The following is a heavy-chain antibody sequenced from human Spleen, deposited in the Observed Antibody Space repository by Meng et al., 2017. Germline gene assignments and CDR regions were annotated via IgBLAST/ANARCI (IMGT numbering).Heavy chain of an antibody. J-gene: IGHJ4*02. D-gene: IGHD2/OR15-2a*01. Sequence: QFQLVQSGAAVGKHGSSVQVSCKTSGDTFTNYNINWMRQAPGQGLEWKGRFAPILKTSHYAQKFQGRVAISADTSTATTYKVLSSLVFDDTAVYYCATARNSPSPFYSWGQGTLVTVSS. V-gene: IGHV1-69*08. CDR3: ATARNSPSPFYS. CDR1: GDTFTNYN. CDR2: FAPILKTS.